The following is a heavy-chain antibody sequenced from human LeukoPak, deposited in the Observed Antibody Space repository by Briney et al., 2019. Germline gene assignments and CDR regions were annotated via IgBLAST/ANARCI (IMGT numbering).Heavy chain of an antibody. CDR2: VYYSGST. Sequence: SETLSLTCTVSGGSISTYYWSWLRQPPGKGLEWIGYVYYSGSTNYNPSLKSRVTISADTSKNQFSLRLTSVTAADTAVYYCAREFGRKGSWFDPWGQGTLVTVSS. D-gene: IGHD3-10*01. CDR1: GGSISTYY. V-gene: IGHV4-59*01. J-gene: IGHJ5*02. CDR3: AREFGRKGSWFDP.